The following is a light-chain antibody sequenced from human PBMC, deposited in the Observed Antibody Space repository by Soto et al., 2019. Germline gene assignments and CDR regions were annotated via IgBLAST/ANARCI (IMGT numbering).Light chain of an antibody. CDR1: QSISSY. Sequence: DIQMTQSPSSLSASVGDRVTNTCRASQSISSYLNWYQQKPGKAPKLLIYAASSLQSGVPSRFSGSGSGTDFTLTISSLQPEDFATYYCQQSYSTRWTFGQGTKVDIK. CDR2: AAS. CDR3: QQSYSTRWT. J-gene: IGKJ1*01. V-gene: IGKV1-39*01.